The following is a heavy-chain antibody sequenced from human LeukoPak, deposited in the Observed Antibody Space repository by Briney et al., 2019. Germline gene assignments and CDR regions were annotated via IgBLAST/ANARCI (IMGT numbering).Heavy chain of an antibody. CDR1: GFTFSNYN. CDR2: ISSRGSYT. J-gene: IGHJ3*02. V-gene: IGHV3-21*06. CDR3: ARIDAFDI. Sequence: GGSLRLSCAASGFTFSNYNMNWVRQAPGKGLEWVSYISSRGSYTYCADSVKGRFTISRDNAKNSLYLQMNSLRAEDTAVYYCARIDAFDIWGQGTMVTVSS.